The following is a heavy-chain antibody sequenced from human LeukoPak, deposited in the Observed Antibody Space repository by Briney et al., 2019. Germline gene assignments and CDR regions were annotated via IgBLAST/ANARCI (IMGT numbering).Heavy chain of an antibody. V-gene: IGHV4-4*07. CDR2: IYTSGST. D-gene: IGHD4-17*01. CDR1: GGSISSYY. Sequence: PSETLSLTCTVSGGSISSYYWSWIRQPAGKGLEWIGRIYTSGSTNYNPSLKSRVTMSVDTSKNPFSLKLSSVTAADTAVYYCARGSPIDYGDYVLFDYWGQGTLVTVSS. J-gene: IGHJ4*02. CDR3: ARGSPIDYGDYVLFDY.